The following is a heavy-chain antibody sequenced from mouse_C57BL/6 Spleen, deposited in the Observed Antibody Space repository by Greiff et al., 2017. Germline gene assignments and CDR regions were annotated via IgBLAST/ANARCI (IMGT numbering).Heavy chain of an antibody. J-gene: IGHJ2*01. Sequence: EVKLVESGGGLVKPGGSLKLSCAASGFTFSCYTMSWVRQTPEKRLEWVATISGGGGNTYYPDSVKGRFTISRDNAKNTLYMQMSSLRSEDTALYYCAIQGIYDGYYDYWGQGTTLTVSS. D-gene: IGHD2-3*01. V-gene: IGHV5-9*01. CDR3: AIQGIYDGYYDY. CDR2: ISGGGGNT. CDR1: GFTFSCYT.